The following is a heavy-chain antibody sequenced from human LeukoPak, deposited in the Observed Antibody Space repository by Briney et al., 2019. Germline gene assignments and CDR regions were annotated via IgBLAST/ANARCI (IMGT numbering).Heavy chain of an antibody. CDR1: GDSVSSNSAA. J-gene: IGHJ2*01. CDR2: TYYRSKWYN. D-gene: IGHD1-26*01. V-gene: IGHV6-1*01. Sequence: SQTLSLTCAISGDSVSSNSAAWNWIRQSPSRGLEWLGRTYYRSKWYNDYAVSVKSRITINPETSKNQFSLQLNSVTPEDTAVYYCARGKWELLSHYWCFDLWGRGTLVTVSS. CDR3: ARGKWELLSHYWCFDL.